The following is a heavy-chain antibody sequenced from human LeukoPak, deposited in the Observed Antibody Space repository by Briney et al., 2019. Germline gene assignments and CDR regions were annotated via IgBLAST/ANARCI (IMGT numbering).Heavy chain of an antibody. J-gene: IGHJ3*01. V-gene: IGHV4-39*01. CDR3: ARRRHNFDFYDV. CDR2: TFYTGRT. Sequence: PSETLSLTCTVSGDSIISNIYWWDWVRLPPGKGLEWIGATFYTGRTFYSPSLKSRVTISVDTSMNHFSLDLSSATAADTAVYYCARRRHNFDFYDVWGQGTRVTVSS. CDR1: GDSIISNIYW. D-gene: IGHD3/OR15-3a*01.